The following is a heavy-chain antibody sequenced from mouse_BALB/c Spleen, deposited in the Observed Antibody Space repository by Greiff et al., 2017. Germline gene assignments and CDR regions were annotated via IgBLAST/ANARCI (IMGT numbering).Heavy chain of an antibody. V-gene: IGHV1-80*01. CDR3: ARGDYYGSRRGYFDV. CDR1: GYAFSSYW. Sequence: QVQLKQSGAELVRPGSSVKISCKASGYAFSSYWMNWVKQRPGQGLEWIGQIYPGDGDTNYNGKFKGKATLTADKSSSTAYMQLSSLTSEDSAVYFCARGDYYGSRRGYFDVWGAGTTVTVSS. CDR2: IYPGDGDT. D-gene: IGHD1-1*01. J-gene: IGHJ1*01.